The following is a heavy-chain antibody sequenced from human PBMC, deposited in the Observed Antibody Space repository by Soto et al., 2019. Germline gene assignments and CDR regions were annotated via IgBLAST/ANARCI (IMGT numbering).Heavy chain of an antibody. CDR1: GFTFSSYA. CDR2: ISGSGGST. Sequence: EVQLLESGGGLVQPGGSLRLSCAASGFTFSSYAMSWVRQAPGKGLEWVSAISGSGGSTYYADSVKGRFTISRDNSKNTLYLQMNSLRAEDTAVYYCAKDSDFWSGYSTHDAFDIWCQGTMVTVSS. J-gene: IGHJ3*02. V-gene: IGHV3-23*01. D-gene: IGHD3-3*01. CDR3: AKDSDFWSGYSTHDAFDI.